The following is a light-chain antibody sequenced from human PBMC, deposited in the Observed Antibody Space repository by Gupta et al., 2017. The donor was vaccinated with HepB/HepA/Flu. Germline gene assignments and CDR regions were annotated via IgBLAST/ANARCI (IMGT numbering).Light chain of an antibody. V-gene: IGKV1-39*01. CDR1: QSISSY. J-gene: IGKJ4*01. CDR3: QQSYITPLT. CDR2: AAS. Sequence: DIQMTQSPSSLSASVGDRVTITCRASQSISSYLSWYQQKPGKAPNLLIYAASSLQSGVPSRFSGSGSGTDFTLTISSLQPEDFATYYCQQSYITPLTFGGGTKVEIK.